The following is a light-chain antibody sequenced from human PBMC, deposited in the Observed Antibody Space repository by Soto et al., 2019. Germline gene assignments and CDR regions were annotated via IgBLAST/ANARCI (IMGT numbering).Light chain of an antibody. Sequence: EIILTHYPGTLSLSPGERATLSCRASQSVSSTYLIWYQQKPGQAPRLLIYGASSRATGVPDRFSGSGSGTDFTLTISRLEPEDFAVYYCQQYGNSPQTFGQGTKVDIK. CDR2: GAS. V-gene: IGKV3-20*01. CDR1: QSVSSTY. J-gene: IGKJ1*01. CDR3: QQYGNSPQT.